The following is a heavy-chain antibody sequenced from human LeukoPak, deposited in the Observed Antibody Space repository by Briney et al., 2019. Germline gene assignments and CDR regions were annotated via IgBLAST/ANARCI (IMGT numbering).Heavy chain of an antibody. V-gene: IGHV3-15*01. D-gene: IGHD2-15*01. Sequence: PGGSLRLSCAASGFTLRNAWMSWGREAPGKGGGWGGRIKSKTDGGTTDYAATVKGRFTISRDDSKNTLYLQMNSLKTEDTAVYYCTTLKDIVVVVAATPDYYYYMDVWGKGTTVSVSS. CDR2: IKSKTDGGTT. CDR3: TTLKDIVVVVAATPDYYYYMDV. CDR1: GFTLRNAW. J-gene: IGHJ6*03.